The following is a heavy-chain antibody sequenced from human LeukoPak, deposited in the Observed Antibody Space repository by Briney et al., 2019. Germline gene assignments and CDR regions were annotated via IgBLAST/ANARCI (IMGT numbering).Heavy chain of an antibody. CDR2: INHSGST. J-gene: IGHJ5*02. V-gene: IGHV4-34*01. Sequence: SETLSLTCAVYGGSFSGYYWSWIRQPPGKGLEWIGEINHSGSTNYNPSLKSRVTISVDTSKNQFSLKLSSVTAADTAVYYCARGWRFRELSRGCWFDPWGQGTLVTVSS. CDR1: GGSFSGYY. D-gene: IGHD3-10*01. CDR3: ARGWRFRELSRGCWFDP.